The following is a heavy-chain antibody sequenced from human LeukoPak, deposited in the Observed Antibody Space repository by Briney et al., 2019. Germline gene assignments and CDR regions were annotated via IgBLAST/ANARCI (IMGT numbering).Heavy chain of an antibody. CDR1: GFTFSSYS. D-gene: IGHD6-13*01. CDR3: ARGLIAAAAFDY. J-gene: IGHJ4*02. Sequence: GGSLRLSCAASGFTFSSYSMNWVRQAPGNGLEWVSSISSSSSYIYYADSVKGRFTISRDNAKNSLYLQMNSLRAEDTAVYYCARGLIAAAAFDYWGQGTLVTVSS. V-gene: IGHV3-21*01. CDR2: ISSSSSYI.